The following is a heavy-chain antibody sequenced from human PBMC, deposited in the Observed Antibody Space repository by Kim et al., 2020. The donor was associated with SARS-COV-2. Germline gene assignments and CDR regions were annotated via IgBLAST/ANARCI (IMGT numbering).Heavy chain of an antibody. J-gene: IGHJ6*02. CDR2: INPSVGST. Sequence: ASVKVSCKASGYTFTSYYMHWVRQAPGQGLEWMGIINPSVGSTSYAQKFQGRVTMTRDTSTSTVYMDLSSLRSEDTAVYYCARDQTTVSSAPDNYYYGMDVWGQGITVTVSS. CDR1: GYTFTSYY. D-gene: IGHD4-4*01. CDR3: ARDQTTVSSAPDNYYYGMDV. V-gene: IGHV1-46*01.